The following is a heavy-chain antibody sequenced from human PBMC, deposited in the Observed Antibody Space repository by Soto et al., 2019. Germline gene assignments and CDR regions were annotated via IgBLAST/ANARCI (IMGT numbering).Heavy chain of an antibody. CDR2: IYYSGST. Sequence: TLSLTCTVSGGSISSGGYYWSWIRQHPGKGLEWIGYIYYSGSTYYNPSLKSRVTISVDTSKNQFSLKLSSVTAADTAVYYCAREVTAAANFDYWGQGTLVTVSS. V-gene: IGHV4-31*03. J-gene: IGHJ4*02. CDR3: AREVTAAANFDY. CDR1: GGSISSGGYY. D-gene: IGHD6-13*01.